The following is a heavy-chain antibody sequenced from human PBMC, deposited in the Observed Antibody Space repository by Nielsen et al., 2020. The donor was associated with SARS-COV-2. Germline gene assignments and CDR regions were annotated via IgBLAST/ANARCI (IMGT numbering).Heavy chain of an antibody. Sequence: ASVKVSCKASGDTLSSHGLFWVRQAPGQGLEWIGEIIRLSGANYAQKLQGRVTMTTDTSTSTAYMELRSLRSDDTAVYFCARDEASRGFPSSYYYGMDVWGQGTTVTVSS. D-gene: IGHD3-22*01. CDR2: IIRLSGA. V-gene: IGHV1-18*01. CDR1: GDTLSSHG. CDR3: ARDEASRGFPSSYYYGMDV. J-gene: IGHJ6*02.